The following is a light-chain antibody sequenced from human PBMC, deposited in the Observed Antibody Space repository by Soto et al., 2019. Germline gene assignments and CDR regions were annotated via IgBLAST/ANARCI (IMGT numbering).Light chain of an antibody. V-gene: IGKV1-5*01. CDR3: LHYKRT. CDR2: DAS. J-gene: IGKJ1*01. Sequence: DIQMTQSPSTLSASVGDRVTITCRASESISSWLAWYQQKPGKAPKLLIYDASSLESGVPSRFSSNGSGTEFTLTISSLQPDDFATYYCLHYKRTFGQGTKVDIK. CDR1: ESISSW.